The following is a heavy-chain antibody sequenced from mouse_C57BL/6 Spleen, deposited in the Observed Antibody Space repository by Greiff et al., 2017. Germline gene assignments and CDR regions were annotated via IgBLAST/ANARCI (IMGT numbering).Heavy chain of an antibody. CDR2: IRNKANGYTT. J-gene: IGHJ1*03. V-gene: IGHV7-3*01. Sequence: EVMLVESGGGLVQPGGSLSLSCAASGFTFTDYYMSWVRQPPGKALEWLGFIRNKANGYTTEYSASVKGRFTISRDNSQSILYLQMNALRAEDSATYYCARSYCSYWYFGVWGTETTVTVAS. CDR3: ARSYCSYWYFGV. D-gene: IGHD2-12*01. CDR1: GFTFTDYY.